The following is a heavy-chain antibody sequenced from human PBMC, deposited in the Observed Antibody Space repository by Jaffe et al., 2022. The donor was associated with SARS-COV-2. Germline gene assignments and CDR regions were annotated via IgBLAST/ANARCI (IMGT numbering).Heavy chain of an antibody. CDR3: ARQVDCSGGSCYLNWFDP. V-gene: IGHV3-21*01. CDR2: ISSSSSYI. J-gene: IGHJ5*02. Sequence: EVQLVESGGGLVKPGGSLRLSCAASGFTFSSYSMNWVRQAPGKGLEWVSSISSSSSYIYYADSVKGRFTISRDNAKNSLYLQMNSLRAEDTAVYYCARQVDCSGGSCYLNWFDPWGQGTLVTVSS. CDR1: GFTFSSYS. D-gene: IGHD2-15*01.